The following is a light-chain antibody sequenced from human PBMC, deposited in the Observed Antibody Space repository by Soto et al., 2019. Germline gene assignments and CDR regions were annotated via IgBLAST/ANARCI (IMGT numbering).Light chain of an antibody. Sequence: EIVMTQSPATLSVPPGEGATLSCRASQSVSSNLAWYQQKPGQAPRLLIYAASTRATGIPARFSGSGSGTEFTLTISSLQSEDFAVYYCQQYNNWPPLTFGGGTKGDIK. V-gene: IGKV3-15*01. CDR1: QSVSSN. CDR2: AAS. CDR3: QQYNNWPPLT. J-gene: IGKJ4*01.